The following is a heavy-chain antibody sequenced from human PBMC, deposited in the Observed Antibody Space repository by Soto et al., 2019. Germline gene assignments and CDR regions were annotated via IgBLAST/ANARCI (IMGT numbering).Heavy chain of an antibody. CDR3: ARWAGQVRDYGGPFDY. CDR1: GERFTTYG. CDR2: ISTYNTNT. V-gene: IGHV1-18*04. J-gene: IGHJ4*02. D-gene: IGHD4-17*01. Sequence: QVQLVQSGAEVKNPGASVTVSCKASGERFTTYGISWVRQAPGQGLEWMGWISTYNTNTNYAPKFQGRLLLTTDTSTTTAHMELRSLRPDDTAVYYCARWAGQVRDYGGPFDYWGQGTLSPSPQ.